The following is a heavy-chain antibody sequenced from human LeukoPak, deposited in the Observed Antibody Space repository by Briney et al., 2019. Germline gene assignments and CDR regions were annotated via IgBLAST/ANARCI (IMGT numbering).Heavy chain of an antibody. J-gene: IGHJ4*01. CDR3: ARDGAAAGLYFDL. CDR2: IRQDGSEK. V-gene: IGHV3-7*01. CDR1: GFTFTDYW. Sequence: GGSLRLSCAVSGFTFTDYWMNWVRQAPGKGLEWVASIRQDGSEKTYVDSVKGRFTISRDNTKNSLSLQVNSLRVEDTAVYYCARDGAAAGLYFDLWGQGTLVTVSS. D-gene: IGHD6-13*01.